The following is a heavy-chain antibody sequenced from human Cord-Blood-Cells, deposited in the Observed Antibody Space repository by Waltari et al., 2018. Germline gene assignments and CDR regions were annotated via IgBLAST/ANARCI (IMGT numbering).Heavy chain of an antibody. CDR2: IYSGGST. CDR1: GFTVSSNY. V-gene: IGHV3-53*02. CDR3: AREGERGAFDI. D-gene: IGHD1-1*01. J-gene: IGHJ3*02. Sequence: EVQLVETGGGVIKPGGSLRLSCAASGFTVSSNYMSWVRQAPGKGLEWVSVIYSGGSTYYADSVKGRFTISRDNSKNTLYLQMNSLRAEDTAVYYCAREGERGAFDIWGQGTMVTVSS.